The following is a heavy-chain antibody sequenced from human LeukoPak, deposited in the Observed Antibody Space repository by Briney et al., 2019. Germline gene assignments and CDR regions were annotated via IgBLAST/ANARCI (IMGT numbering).Heavy chain of an antibody. CDR2: IKQDGSEK. Sequence: GGSLRLSCAASGFTFSSYWMSWVRQALGKGLEWVANIKQDGSEKYYVDSVKGRFTISRDNAKNSLYLQRNSLRAEDTAVYYCARDHAFSYYYYYMDVWGKGTTVTVSS. V-gene: IGHV3-7*01. CDR1: GFTFSSYW. CDR3: ARDHAFSYYYYYMDV. J-gene: IGHJ6*03. D-gene: IGHD3-3*01.